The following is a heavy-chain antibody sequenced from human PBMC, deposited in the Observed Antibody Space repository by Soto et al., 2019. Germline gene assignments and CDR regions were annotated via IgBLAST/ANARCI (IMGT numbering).Heavy chain of an antibody. J-gene: IGHJ1*01. CDR1: GFTFSSHA. Sequence: GGSLRLSCAASGFTFSSHAMSWVRQAPGKGLEWVSAISGTEGSTYYADSVKGRFTISRDNSKNTLYLQMNSLRAEDTAVYYCAKGRGSWSPEYFQHWGQGTLVTVSS. V-gene: IGHV3-23*01. CDR2: ISGTEGST. D-gene: IGHD6-13*01. CDR3: AKGRGSWSPEYFQH.